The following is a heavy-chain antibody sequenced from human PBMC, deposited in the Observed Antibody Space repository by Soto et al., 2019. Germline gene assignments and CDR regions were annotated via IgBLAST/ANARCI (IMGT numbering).Heavy chain of an antibody. CDR3: ARVPAANYYGMDV. J-gene: IGHJ6*02. D-gene: IGHD2-2*01. V-gene: IGHV3-53*01. CDR1: GLTFSTYW. Sequence: PGGSLRLSCVGSGLTFSTYWMTWVRQAPGKGLEWVANIKQDGSTYYADSVKGRFTISRDNSKNTLYLQMNSLRAEDTAVYYCARVPAANYYGMDVWGQGTTVTVPS. CDR2: IKQDGST.